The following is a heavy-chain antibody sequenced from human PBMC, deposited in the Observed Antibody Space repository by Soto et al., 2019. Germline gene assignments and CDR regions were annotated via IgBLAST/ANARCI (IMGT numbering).Heavy chain of an antibody. V-gene: IGHV5-51*01. D-gene: IGHD2-15*01. J-gene: IGHJ6*02. CDR1: GYSFDTYW. Sequence: GESLKISCKGFGYSFDTYWIGWVRQRPGKGLEWVGIYDPVNSAARYSPSFEGQVVISADKSVSTAYLQWSSLKASDTAVYYCARGLQVVSYYYYGMDVWGQGTTVTVSS. CDR2: YDPVNSAA. CDR3: ARGLQVVSYYYYGMDV.